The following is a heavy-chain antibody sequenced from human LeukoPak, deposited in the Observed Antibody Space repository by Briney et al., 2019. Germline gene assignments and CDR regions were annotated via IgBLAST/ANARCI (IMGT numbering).Heavy chain of an antibody. V-gene: IGHV1-69*01. Sequence: ASVKVSCKASGGTFSSYAISWVRQAPGQGLEWMGGIIPIFGTANYAQKLQGRVTITADESTSTAYMELSSLRSEDTAVYYCAREYYDFWSGYLYLGSFDPWGQGTLVTVSS. CDR1: GGTFSSYA. CDR2: IIPIFGTA. CDR3: AREYYDFWSGYLYLGSFDP. D-gene: IGHD3-3*01. J-gene: IGHJ5*02.